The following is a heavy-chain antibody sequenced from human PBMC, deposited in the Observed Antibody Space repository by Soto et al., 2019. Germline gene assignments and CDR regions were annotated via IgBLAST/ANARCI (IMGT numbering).Heavy chain of an antibody. J-gene: IGHJ4*02. D-gene: IGHD3-22*01. CDR1: GFTFSSYW. Sequence: EVQLVESGGGLVKPGGSLRLSCAASGFTFSSYWMHWVRQAPGKGLVWVSRINSDGSSTSYADSVKGRFTISRDNAKNTLYLQMNSLRAEDTAVYYCARAEGYYYDSSGYRFDYWGQGTLVTVSS. CDR2: INSDGSST. V-gene: IGHV3-74*01. CDR3: ARAEGYYYDSSGYRFDY.